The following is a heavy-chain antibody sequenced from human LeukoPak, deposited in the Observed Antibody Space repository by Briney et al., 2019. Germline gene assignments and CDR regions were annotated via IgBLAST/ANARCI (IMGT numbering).Heavy chain of an antibody. CDR2: IYYSGST. D-gene: IGHD3-3*01. J-gene: IGHJ4*02. CDR1: GGSINSGGYY. Sequence: SETLSLTCTVSGGSINSGGYYWSWIRQHPGKGLEWIGYIYYSGSTNYNPSLKSRVTMSVDTSKNQFSLRLSSVTAADTAVYYCARHLRYDFWSDSDWGQGTLVTVSS. CDR3: ARHLRYDFWSDSD. V-gene: IGHV4-61*08.